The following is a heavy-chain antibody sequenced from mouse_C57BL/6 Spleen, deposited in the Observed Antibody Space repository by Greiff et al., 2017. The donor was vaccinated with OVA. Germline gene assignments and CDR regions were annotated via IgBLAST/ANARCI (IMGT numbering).Heavy chain of an antibody. CDR1: GFSLSTSGMG. J-gene: IGHJ1*03. Sequence: QVTLKESGPGILQSSQTLSLTCSFSGFSLSTSGMGVSWIRQPSGKGLEWLAHIYWDDDKRYNPSLKSRLTISKDTSRNQVFLKITSVDTADTATYYCARRSTMVTEFDVWGTGTTVTVSS. CDR2: IYWDDDK. CDR3: ARRSTMVTEFDV. V-gene: IGHV8-12*01. D-gene: IGHD2-2*01.